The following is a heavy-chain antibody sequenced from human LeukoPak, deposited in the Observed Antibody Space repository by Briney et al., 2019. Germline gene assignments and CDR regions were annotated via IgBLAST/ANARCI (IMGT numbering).Heavy chain of an antibody. D-gene: IGHD6-13*01. V-gene: IGHV3-23*01. J-gene: IGHJ5*02. CDR2: ISGSGGST. CDR3: AKSGRHSSSSNWFDP. CDR1: GFTFSSYA. Sequence: GGSLRLSCAASGFTFSSYAMSWVRQAPGKGLEWVSAISGSGGSTYYADSVKGRFTISRDNSKNTLYLQMNSLRAEDTAVYYCAKSGRHSSSSNWFDPWGQGTLVTVSS.